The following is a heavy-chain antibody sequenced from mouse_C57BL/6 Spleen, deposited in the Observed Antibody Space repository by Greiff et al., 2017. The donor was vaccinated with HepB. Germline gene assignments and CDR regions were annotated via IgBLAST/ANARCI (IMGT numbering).Heavy chain of an antibody. CDR2: ISSGGDYI. J-gene: IGHJ3*01. CDR3: TRDGGAWFAY. V-gene: IGHV5-9-1*02. CDR1: GFTFSRYA. D-gene: IGHD2-3*01. Sequence: EVKLVESGEGLVKPGGSLKLSCAASGFTFSRYAMSWVRQTPEKRLEWVAYISSGGDYIYYADTVKGRFTISRDNARNTLYLQMSSLKSEDTAMYYCTRDGGAWFAYWVQGTLVTVSA.